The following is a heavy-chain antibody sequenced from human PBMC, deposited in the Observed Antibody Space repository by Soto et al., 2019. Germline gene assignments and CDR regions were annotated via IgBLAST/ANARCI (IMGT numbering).Heavy chain of an antibody. CDR2: IYPTDSNT. CDR1: GYTFTNYW. J-gene: IGHJ4*02. CDR3: ARRGNAAPFLIDY. V-gene: IGHV5-51*03. D-gene: IGHD1-1*01. Sequence: EVQLVQSEAEVKKPGESLKISCKGSGYTFTNYWIGWVRQMPGKGLEWMGIIYPTDSNTNYSPSFQGQVTFSADRSISTAFLQWSSLKASDTGIYYCARRGNAAPFLIDYWGQGTLVTVSS.